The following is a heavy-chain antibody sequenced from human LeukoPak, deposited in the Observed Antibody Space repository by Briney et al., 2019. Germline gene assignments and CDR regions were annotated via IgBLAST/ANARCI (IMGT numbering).Heavy chain of an antibody. J-gene: IGHJ4*02. V-gene: IGHV4-59*01. CDR3: ARGHSGYDYHFDY. D-gene: IGHD5-12*01. CDR2: IYYSGST. CDR1: GGSISSYY. Sequence: SETLSVTCTVSGGSISSYYWSWIRQPPGKGLEWIGYIYYSGSTNYNPSLKSRVTISVDTSKNQFSLKLSSVTAADTAVYYCARGHSGYDYHFDYWGQGTLVTVSS.